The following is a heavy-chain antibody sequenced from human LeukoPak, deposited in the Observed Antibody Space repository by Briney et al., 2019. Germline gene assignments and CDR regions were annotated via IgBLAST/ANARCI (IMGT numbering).Heavy chain of an antibody. Sequence: INPSVCSTSYAQKFQGRVTMTRDTSTSTVYMELSSLRSEDTAVYYCARDYYDSSGYYDYWGQGTLVTVSS. J-gene: IGHJ4*02. CDR3: ARDYYDSSGYYDY. D-gene: IGHD3-22*01. CDR2: INPSVCST. V-gene: IGHV1-46*01.